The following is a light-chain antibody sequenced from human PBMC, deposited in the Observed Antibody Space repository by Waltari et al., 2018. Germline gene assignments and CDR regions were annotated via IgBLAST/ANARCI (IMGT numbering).Light chain of an antibody. CDR3: QSYDGSNQDVV. CDR2: EDN. Sequence: NFMLTQPHSVSESPGKTVTISCTRSSGSIASNYVQWYQQRPGSAPTTVIYEDNQRPSGVPGRFSGSIDSSSNSASLTIPGLKTEDEADYCCQSYDGSNQDVVFGGGTKLTVL. CDR1: SGSIASNY. V-gene: IGLV6-57*03. J-gene: IGLJ2*01.